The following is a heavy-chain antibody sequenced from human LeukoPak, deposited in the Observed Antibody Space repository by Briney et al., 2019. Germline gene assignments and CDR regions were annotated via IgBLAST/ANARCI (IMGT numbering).Heavy chain of an antibody. V-gene: IGHV4-59*01. CDR3: ARVDSSNWYEYRGYFDY. J-gene: IGHJ4*02. Sequence: SETLSLTCTVSGGSISSYYWSWIRQPPGKGLEWNEYIYYSGSTNYNPSLKSRVTISVDTSKNQFSLKLSSVTAADTAVYYCARVDSSNWYEYRGYFDYWGQGTLVTVSS. CDR1: GGSISSYY. CDR2: IYYSGST. D-gene: IGHD6-13*01.